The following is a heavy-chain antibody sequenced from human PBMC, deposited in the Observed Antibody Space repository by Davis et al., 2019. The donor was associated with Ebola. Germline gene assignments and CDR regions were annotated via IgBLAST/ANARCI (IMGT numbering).Heavy chain of an antibody. CDR1: GGSISSSSYY. D-gene: IGHD3-3*01. CDR2: IYYSGST. CDR3: LRAFWSGYFDY. Sequence: MPSETLSLTCTVSGGSISSSSYYWGWIRQPPGQGLEWIGSIYYSGSTYYNPSLKSRVTISVDTSKNQFSLKLSSVTAADTAVYYCLRAFWSGYFDYWGQGTLVTVSS. J-gene: IGHJ4*02. V-gene: IGHV4-39*01.